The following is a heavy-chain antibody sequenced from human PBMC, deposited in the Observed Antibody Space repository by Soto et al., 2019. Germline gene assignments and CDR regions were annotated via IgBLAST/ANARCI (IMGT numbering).Heavy chain of an antibody. CDR1: GFTFSNYA. V-gene: IGHV3-23*01. Sequence: EVQLLESGGGLVQPGGSLRLSCAASGFTFSNYAMSWVRQAPGKGLDWVSTISVPDGSTYYADSVKGRFTISRDNSKNTLYLQMPRLRAEDTATYYCAKRSLSPSCYGGSSSSPCDYWGQGTLITVSS. D-gene: IGHD2-15*01. CDR3: AKRSLSPSCYGGSSSSPCDY. CDR2: ISVPDGST. J-gene: IGHJ4*02.